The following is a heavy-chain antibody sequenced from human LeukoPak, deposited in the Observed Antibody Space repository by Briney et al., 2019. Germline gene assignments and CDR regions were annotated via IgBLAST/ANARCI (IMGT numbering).Heavy chain of an antibody. J-gene: IGHJ5*02. CDR2: ISSSSSYI. V-gene: IGHV3-21*01. CDR1: GFTSGSYA. CDR3: ARGRGDWFDP. Sequence: GGSLRLSCAVSGFTSGSYAMSWVRQAPGKGLEWVSSISSSSSYIYYADSVKGRFTISRDNAKNSLYVQMNSLRAEDTAVYYCARGRGDWFDPWGQGTLVTVSS. D-gene: IGHD3-16*01.